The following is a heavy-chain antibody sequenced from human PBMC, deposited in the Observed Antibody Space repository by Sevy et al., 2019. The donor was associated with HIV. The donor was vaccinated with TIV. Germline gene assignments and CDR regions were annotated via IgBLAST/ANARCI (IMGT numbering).Heavy chain of an antibody. D-gene: IGHD3-10*01. V-gene: IGHV3-21*01. CDR1: GLTFSSYS. CDR3: ARDRDGSGSSGGYGMDV. Sequence: GGSLRLSCVASGLTFSSYSMKWVRQAPGKGLEWVSSISSSSYIYYADSVKGRFTISRDNAKKSLYLQLNSLRAEDTAVYYCARDRDGSGSSGGYGMDVWGQGTTVTVSS. J-gene: IGHJ6*02. CDR2: ISSSSYI.